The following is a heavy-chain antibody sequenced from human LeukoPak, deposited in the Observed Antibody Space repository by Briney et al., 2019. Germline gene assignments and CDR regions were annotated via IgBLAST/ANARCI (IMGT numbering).Heavy chain of an antibody. CDR3: TNNYAGGVGY. V-gene: IGHV3-73*01. Sequence: GRSLKLSCAASGFSFSSYSMHWVRQASGKGLEWVGRIRSKVNSYATAYAASVEGRFTISRDDSKNMAYLQMNSLKTEDTAIYYCTNNYAGGVGYWGQGTLVTVSS. CDR1: GFSFSSYS. CDR2: IRSKVNSYAT. J-gene: IGHJ4*02. D-gene: IGHD3-16*01.